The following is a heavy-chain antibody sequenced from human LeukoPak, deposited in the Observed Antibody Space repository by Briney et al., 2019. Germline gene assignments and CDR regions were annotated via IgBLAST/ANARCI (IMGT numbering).Heavy chain of an antibody. D-gene: IGHD1-26*01. V-gene: IGHV5-51*01. CDR2: IYPSDSET. J-gene: IGHJ4*02. Sequence: GESLNISCKGSGYSFTSYWIAWVRQMPGKGLEWMGFIYPSDSETTYSPSFQGQVPISADKAINPAFLQWSSRTPSHTASNSCARSVGATPRDYWGQGTPVTVSS. CDR1: GYSFTSYW. CDR3: ARSVGATPRDY.